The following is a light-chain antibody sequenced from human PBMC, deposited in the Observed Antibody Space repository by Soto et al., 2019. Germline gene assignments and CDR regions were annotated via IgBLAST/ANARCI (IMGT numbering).Light chain of an antibody. CDR1: QSVSSN. Sequence: EIVMTQSPATLSVSPGERATLSCRASQSVSSNLAWYQQKPGQAPRLLIYGASTRPTGIPARFSGSGSGTEFTLTISSLQSEDFAVYYCQHNNSWPRTFGQGTKVEIK. J-gene: IGKJ1*01. V-gene: IGKV3-15*01. CDR3: QHNNSWPRT. CDR2: GAS.